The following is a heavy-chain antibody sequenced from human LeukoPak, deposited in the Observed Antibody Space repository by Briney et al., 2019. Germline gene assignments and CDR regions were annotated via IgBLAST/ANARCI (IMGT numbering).Heavy chain of an antibody. Sequence: GGSLRLSCAASGFNFRDAAMTWVRQAPGKGLEWVAVIWYDGSNKYYADSVKGRFTISRDNSKNTLYLQMNSLRAEDTAVYYCARDRAVWFGELLAPALDYWGQGTLVTVSS. CDR3: ARDRAVWFGELLAPALDY. D-gene: IGHD3-10*01. CDR1: GFNFRDAA. V-gene: IGHV3-33*08. CDR2: IWYDGSNK. J-gene: IGHJ4*02.